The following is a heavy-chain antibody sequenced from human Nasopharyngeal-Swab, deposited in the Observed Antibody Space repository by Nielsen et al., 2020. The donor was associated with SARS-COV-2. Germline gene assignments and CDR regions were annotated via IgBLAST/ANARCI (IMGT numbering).Heavy chain of an antibody. V-gene: IGHV1-3*01. CDR3: ARVPAVAASRIDY. D-gene: IGHD6-19*01. CDR1: GYTLSNYA. J-gene: IGHJ4*02. Sequence: ASVKVSCKASGYTLSNYAMNWVRQAPGQRPEYMGWINAGKGNTIYSQRFQGRVRISRDTSANTVYMELNRLRSEDTAVYSCARVPAVAASRIDYWGQGTLVTVAS. CDR2: INAGKGNT.